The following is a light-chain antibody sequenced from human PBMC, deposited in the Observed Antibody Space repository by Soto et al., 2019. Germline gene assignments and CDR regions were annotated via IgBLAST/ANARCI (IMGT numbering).Light chain of an antibody. V-gene: IGKV3-20*01. CDR2: GAS. Sequence: EIVLAQSPGTLSLSPGERATLSCRASQSVSSSYLAWYQHKPGQAPRLLIYGASSRATGIPDRFSGSGSGTDFTLTISRLEPEDFAVYYRQQYGSSPPWTFGQGTKVDIK. CDR3: QQYGSSPPWT. J-gene: IGKJ1*01. CDR1: QSVSSSY.